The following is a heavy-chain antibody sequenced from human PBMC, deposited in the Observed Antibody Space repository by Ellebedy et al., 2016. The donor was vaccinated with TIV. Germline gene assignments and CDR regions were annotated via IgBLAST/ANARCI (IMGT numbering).Heavy chain of an antibody. Sequence: GESLKISCKDSGYSFTSYWIGWVRQMPGKGLEWMAIIYPGDSNTLYSPSFQGQVTISADKSIGTAYLQWSSLKASDSAMYYCARRPTYGPLEFFDYWGQGTLVTVSS. CDR2: IYPGDSNT. J-gene: IGHJ4*02. CDR3: ARRPTYGPLEFFDY. CDR1: GYSFTSYW. V-gene: IGHV5-51*01. D-gene: IGHD1-1*01.